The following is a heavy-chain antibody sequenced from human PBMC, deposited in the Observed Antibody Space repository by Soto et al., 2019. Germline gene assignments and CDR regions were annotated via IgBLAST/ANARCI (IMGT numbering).Heavy chain of an antibody. CDR1: GFTFRSYG. J-gene: IGHJ4*02. V-gene: IGHV3-30*18. D-gene: IGHD3-22*01. Sequence: PGGALRLSCAGPGFTFRSYGMPLVRQGPGKGVGVVAVISYDGSNKSYADAVKGRFTISRDNSKNVLYLQMNSLGAEDTAVYYCGKDWGPYYYDSSGYYPFDSWGQGTLVTVSS. CDR3: GKDWGPYYYDSSGYYPFDS. CDR2: ISYDGSNK.